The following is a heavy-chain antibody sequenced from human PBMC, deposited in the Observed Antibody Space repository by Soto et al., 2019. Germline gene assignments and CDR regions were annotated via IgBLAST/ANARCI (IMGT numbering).Heavy chain of an antibody. CDR2: INPSGGST. CDR1: GYTFTSYY. V-gene: IGHV1-46*01. D-gene: IGHD6-13*01. Sequence: DSVKVSCKASGYTFTSYYMHWVRQAPGQGLEWMGIINPSGGSTSYAQKFQGRVTMTRDTSTSTVYMELSSLRSEDTAVYYCARDHGSWYIDYWGQGTLVTVSS. CDR3: ARDHGSWYIDY. J-gene: IGHJ4*02.